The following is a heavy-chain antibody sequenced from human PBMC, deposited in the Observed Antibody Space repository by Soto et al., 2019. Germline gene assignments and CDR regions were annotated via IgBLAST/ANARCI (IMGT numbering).Heavy chain of an antibody. V-gene: IGHV1-3*01. CDR3: ARGSLSHNWFDP. D-gene: IGHD3-10*01. Sequence: ASVKVSCKASGYTFTSYAMHWVRQAPGQRLEWMGWINAGNGNTKYSQKLQGRVTMTTDTSTSTAYMELRSLRSDDTAVYYCARGSLSHNWFDPWGQGTLVTVSS. CDR2: INAGNGNT. J-gene: IGHJ5*02. CDR1: GYTFTSYA.